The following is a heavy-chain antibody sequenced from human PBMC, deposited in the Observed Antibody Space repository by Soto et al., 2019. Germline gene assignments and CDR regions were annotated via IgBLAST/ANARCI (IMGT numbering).Heavy chain of an antibody. CDR2: ISSSSSYI. CDR1: GFTISSYS. CDR3: AKDFTKKFSTGISWYFDY. V-gene: IGHV3-21*04. Sequence: PGGSLRLSCAASGFTISSYSMNWVRQAPGKELERVTSISSSSSYIYYADSVKGRFNISRDNAKNYLYLQMNSLRAEDTAVYYCAKDFTKKFSTGISWYFDYWGQGTLVTVSS. J-gene: IGHJ4*02. D-gene: IGHD1-1*01.